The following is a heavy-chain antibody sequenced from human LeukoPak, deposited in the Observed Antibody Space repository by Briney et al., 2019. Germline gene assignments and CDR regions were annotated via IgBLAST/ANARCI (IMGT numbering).Heavy chain of an antibody. V-gene: IGHV4-61*02. J-gene: IGHJ4*02. Sequence: SETLSLTCTVSGGSISSGSYYGSWIRQPAGRGLEWIGRIYTSGSTNCNPSLKSRDTISVDTSKNQFSLKLSSVTAADTAVYYWARGESSWYLDYWGQGTLVTVSS. CDR1: GGSISSGSYY. D-gene: IGHD6-13*01. CDR3: ARGESSWYLDY. CDR2: IYTSGST.